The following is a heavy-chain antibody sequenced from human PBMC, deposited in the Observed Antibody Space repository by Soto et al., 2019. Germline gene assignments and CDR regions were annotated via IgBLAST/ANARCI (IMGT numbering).Heavy chain of an antibody. Sequence: QVQLVQSGAEVKKPGASVKVSCKASGYTFTTSDINWVRQAHGQGLEWMGWMNPDSGHAAYAQKFQVRVTLTTSTSTSTVYMEMRSLGSEDTAVYYCARRPHCSGGICYYGLDTWGQGTLVTFSS. CDR3: ARRPHCSGGICYYGLDT. J-gene: IGHJ5*02. CDR2: MNPDSGHA. CDR1: GYTFTTSD. V-gene: IGHV1-8*01. D-gene: IGHD2-15*01.